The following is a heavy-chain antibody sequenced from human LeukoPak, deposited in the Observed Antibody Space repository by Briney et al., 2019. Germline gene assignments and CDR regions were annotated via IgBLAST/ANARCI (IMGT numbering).Heavy chain of an antibody. CDR2: IYYSGST. CDR1: GGSISSTIYY. D-gene: IGHD5-24*01. Sequence: SETLSLTCTVSGGSISSTIYYWGWIRQPPGKGLEWIGSIYYSGSTYYNPPLKSRVTMSVDTSKNQFSLKLSSVTAADTAVYYCVEMATRWYFDYWGQGTLATVSS. J-gene: IGHJ4*02. CDR3: VEMATRWYFDY. V-gene: IGHV4-39*01.